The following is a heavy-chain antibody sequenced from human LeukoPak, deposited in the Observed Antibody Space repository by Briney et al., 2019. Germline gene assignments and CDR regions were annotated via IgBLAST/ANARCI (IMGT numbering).Heavy chain of an antibody. CDR2: INPNSGGT. Sequence: ASVKVSCKASGYTFTGYFMHWVRQAPGQGLEWMGWINPNSGGTEYSQKFQGRVTMSRDTSIKTAYVEVSRLRSDDTAVYYCATGLGGGRRGWARFDFWGQGTLVTVSS. D-gene: IGHD6-19*01. J-gene: IGHJ4*02. CDR1: GYTFTGYF. CDR3: ATGLGGGRRGWARFDF. V-gene: IGHV1-2*02.